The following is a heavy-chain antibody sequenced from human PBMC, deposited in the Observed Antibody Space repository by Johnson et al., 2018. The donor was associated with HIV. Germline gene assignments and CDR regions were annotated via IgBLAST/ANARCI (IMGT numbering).Heavy chain of an antibody. V-gene: IGHV3-11*04. J-gene: IGHJ3*02. D-gene: IGHD6-19*01. CDR3: ARSGWYLSYAFDI. CDR1: GFTVSSNY. Sequence: QVQLVESGGGLVQPGGSLRLSCAASGFTVSSNYMSWVRQAPGKGLEWVSYISSSGSTIYYADSVKGRFTISRDNSKNTLYLQMNSLRAEDTALYYCARSGWYLSYAFDIWGQGTMVTVSS. CDR2: ISSSGSTI.